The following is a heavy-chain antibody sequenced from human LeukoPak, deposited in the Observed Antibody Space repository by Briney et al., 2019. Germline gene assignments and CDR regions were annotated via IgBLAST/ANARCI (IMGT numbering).Heavy chain of an antibody. J-gene: IGHJ4*02. Sequence: SETLSLTCAVYGGSFSGYYWSWIRQPPGKGLEWIGEINHSGSTYNNPSLKSRVTISVDTSKNQFSLRLTSVTAADTAVYYCARGGYSYAVDYWGQGTLVTVSS. CDR3: ARGGYSYAVDY. D-gene: IGHD5-18*01. CDR2: INHSGST. V-gene: IGHV4-34*01. CDR1: GGSFSGYY.